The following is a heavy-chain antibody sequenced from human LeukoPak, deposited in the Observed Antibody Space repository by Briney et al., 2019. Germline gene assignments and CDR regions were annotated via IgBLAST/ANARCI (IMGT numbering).Heavy chain of an antibody. J-gene: IGHJ4*02. D-gene: IGHD1-26*01. CDR2: IIPIFGTA. V-gene: IGHV1-69*05. Sequence: SVKVSCKASERTFSSYAISWVRQAPGQGLEWMGRIIPIFGTANYAQKFQGRVTITTDESTSTAYMELSSLRSEDTAVYYCARDGSGSFSPTFDYWGQGTLVTVSS. CDR3: ARDGSGSFSPTFDY. CDR1: ERTFSSYA.